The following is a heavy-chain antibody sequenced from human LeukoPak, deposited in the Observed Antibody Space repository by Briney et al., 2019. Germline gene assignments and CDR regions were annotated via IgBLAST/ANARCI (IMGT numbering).Heavy chain of an antibody. V-gene: IGHV1-69*02. CDR3: ARSLQVVVIATDYYYYMDV. CDR2: IIPILGIA. Sequence: SVNLSCKASGGTFSSYTISWVRQAPGQGLEWMGRIIPILGIANYAQKFQGRVTITADKSTSTAYMELSSLRSEDTAVYYCARSLQVVVIATDYYYYMDVWGKGTTVTVSS. J-gene: IGHJ6*03. CDR1: GGTFSSYT. D-gene: IGHD2-21*01.